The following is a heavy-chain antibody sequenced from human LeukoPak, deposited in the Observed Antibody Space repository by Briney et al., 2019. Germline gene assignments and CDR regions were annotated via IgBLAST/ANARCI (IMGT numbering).Heavy chain of an antibody. CDR3: ARLWSGYDIDSDY. D-gene: IGHD5-12*01. CDR2: IYYSGST. CDR1: GVSISNYY. J-gene: IGHJ4*02. Sequence: SETLSLTCTVSGVSISNYYWSWIRQPPGKGLEWIGYIYYSGSTNYNPSLKSRVTISVDTSKNQFSLKLSSVTAADTAVYYCARLWSGYDIDSDYWGQGTLVTVSS. V-gene: IGHV4-59*08.